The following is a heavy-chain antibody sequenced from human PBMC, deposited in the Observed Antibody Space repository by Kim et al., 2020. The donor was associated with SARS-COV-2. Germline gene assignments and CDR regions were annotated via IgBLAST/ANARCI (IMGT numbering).Heavy chain of an antibody. CDR1: GFTFSSYA. V-gene: IGHV3-30*04. J-gene: IGHJ4*02. D-gene: IGHD1-26*01. CDR3: ARDPGGSYHHKQYYFDY. CDR2: ISYDGSNK. Sequence: GGSLRLSCAASGFTFSSYAMHWVRQAPGKGLEWVAVISYDGSNKYYADSVKGRFTISRDNSKNTLYLQMNSLRAEDTAVYYCARDPGGSYHHKQYYFDYWGQGTLVTVSS.